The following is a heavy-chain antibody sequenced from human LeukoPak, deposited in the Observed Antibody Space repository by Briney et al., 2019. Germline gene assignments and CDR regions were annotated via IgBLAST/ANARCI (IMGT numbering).Heavy chain of an antibody. V-gene: IGHV3-30*02. CDR3: AKGYSYGIDY. J-gene: IGHJ4*02. D-gene: IGHD5-18*01. Sequence: GGSLRLSCAASGFTFSNSGMHWVRQAPGEGLEWVAFIRFDASKKYYAESVRGRFTISGDNSKNTLFLQVNSLRTEDTAVYYCAKGYSYGIDYWAQGTLVTVSS. CDR2: IRFDASKK. CDR1: GFTFSNSG.